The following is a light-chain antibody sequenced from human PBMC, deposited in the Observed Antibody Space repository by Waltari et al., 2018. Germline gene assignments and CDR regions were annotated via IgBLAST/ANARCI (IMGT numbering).Light chain of an antibody. J-gene: IGLJ1*01. CDR1: SRDVGASQY. CDR3: CSYVDTYTYV. V-gene: IGLV2-11*01. CDR2: DVT. Sequence: QSALTQPRSVSGPPGQSVTLSCTGTSRDVGASQYVSWFQQLPGNAPKLLIYDVTERPPGVPDRFSGSKSANTASLTISGLQAEDEADYYCCSYVDTYTYVFGPGTRVIVL.